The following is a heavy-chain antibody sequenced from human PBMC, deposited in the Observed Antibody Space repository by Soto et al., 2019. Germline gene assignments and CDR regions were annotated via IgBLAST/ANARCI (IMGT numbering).Heavy chain of an antibody. D-gene: IGHD2-2*01. V-gene: IGHV3-23*01. CDR2: ISGSGGST. CDR1: GFTFSRYA. CDR3: AKALVAADPEGIHYYHVMDV. Sequence: EVQLLESGGGLVQPGGSLRLSCAASGFTFSRYAMNWVRQAPGKGLEWVSAISGSGGSTDYADSVRGRFTTSRDNSKNKLFLQMHSLRAEDTAIYYCAKALVAADPEGIHYYHVMDVCGQGTTVTVSS. J-gene: IGHJ6*02.